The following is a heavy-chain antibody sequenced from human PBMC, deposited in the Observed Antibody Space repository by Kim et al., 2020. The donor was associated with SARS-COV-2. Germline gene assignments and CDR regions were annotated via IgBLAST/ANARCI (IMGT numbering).Heavy chain of an antibody. CDR3: AKHHGYGDSNWFDP. D-gene: IGHD4-17*01. V-gene: IGHV3-30*02. J-gene: IGHJ5*02. Sequence: TDTVKGRFTIARANSKNALYLQMNGRRAEDTDVYYCAKHHGYGDSNWFDPWGQGTLVTVSS.